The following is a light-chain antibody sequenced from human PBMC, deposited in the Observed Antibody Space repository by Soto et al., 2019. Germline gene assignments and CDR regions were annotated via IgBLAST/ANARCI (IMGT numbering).Light chain of an antibody. CDR1: QSVSSN. CDR2: GAS. J-gene: IGKJ1*01. CDR3: QQYNNWPQP. V-gene: IGKV3-15*01. Sequence: EIVMTQSPATLSVSPGERATLSCRASQSVSSNLAWYQQKPGQAPRLLIYGASTRATGLLARLSGSGSGTEFTLTFRSLQSEDFAVYSCQQYNNWPQPFGQGTKVEI.